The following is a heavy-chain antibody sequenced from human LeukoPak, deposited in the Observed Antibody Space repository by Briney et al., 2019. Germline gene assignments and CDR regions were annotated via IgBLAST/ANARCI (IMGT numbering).Heavy chain of an antibody. Sequence: SETLSLTCAVYGGSFSGYYWGWIRQPPGKGLEWIGGVYYTGTTYSNPSLKSRVTISVDTSKNQFSLRLSSVTAADTAVYYCARHVSVAVTNFFDYWGQGTLVTVSS. CDR1: GGSFSGYY. V-gene: IGHV4-34*01. CDR3: ARHVSVAVTNFFDY. D-gene: IGHD6-19*01. J-gene: IGHJ4*02. CDR2: VYYTGTT.